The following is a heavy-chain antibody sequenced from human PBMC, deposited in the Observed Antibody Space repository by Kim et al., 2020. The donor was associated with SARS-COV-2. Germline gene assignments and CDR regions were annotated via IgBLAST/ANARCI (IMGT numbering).Heavy chain of an antibody. CDR3: ARAPGRFLEWLPSFDY. CDR1: GDSVSSNSAA. Sequence: SQTLSLTCAISGDSVSSNSAAWNWLRQSPSRGLEWLGRTYYRSKWYNDYAVSVKSRITINPDTSKNQFSLQLNSVTPEDTAVYYCARAPGRFLEWLPSFDYWGQGTLVTVSS. D-gene: IGHD3-3*01. CDR2: TYYRSKWYN. J-gene: IGHJ4*02. V-gene: IGHV6-1*01.